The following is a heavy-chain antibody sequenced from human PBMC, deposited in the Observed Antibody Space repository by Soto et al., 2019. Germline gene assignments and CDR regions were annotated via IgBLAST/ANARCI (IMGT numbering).Heavy chain of an antibody. D-gene: IGHD4-4*01. V-gene: IGHV1-3*04. CDR2: INTGNGNT. CDR3: ARDRVQSVYYYMDV. Sequence: QVQLVQSGAEVKKPGASVKVSCKTSGYTFTSYAMHWVRQAPGQRLEWMGWINTGNGNTKYSQKFQGRVTITRDTSAPIAYMELSSLRSEDTAVYYCARDRVQSVYYYMDVWGEGTTVTVSS. CDR1: GYTFTSYA. J-gene: IGHJ6*03.